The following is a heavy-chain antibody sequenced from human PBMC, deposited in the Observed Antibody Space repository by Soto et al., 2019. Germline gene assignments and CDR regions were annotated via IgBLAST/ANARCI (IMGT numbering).Heavy chain of an antibody. V-gene: IGHV5-10-1*01. Sequence: GASLKISCKGSGYSFAGHWITWVRQKPGKGLEWMGRIDPSDSQTYYSPSFRGHVTISVTKSITTVFLQWSSLRASDTAMYYCARQIYDSDTGPNFQYYFDSWGQGTPVTVSS. CDR1: GYSFAGHW. D-gene: IGHD3-22*01. CDR3: ARQIYDSDTGPNFQYYFDS. CDR2: IDPSDSQT. J-gene: IGHJ4*02.